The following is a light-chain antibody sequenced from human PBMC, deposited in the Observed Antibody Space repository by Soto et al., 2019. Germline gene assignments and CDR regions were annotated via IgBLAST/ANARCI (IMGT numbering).Light chain of an antibody. CDR2: AAS. V-gene: IGKV1-27*01. CDR1: QGISNY. CDR3: QKYTNVPA. J-gene: IGKJ4*01. Sequence: DIQMTQSPSSLSASVGDRVTITCRASQGISNYLAWYQQIPGKVPKLLISAASTLQSGGPSRFSGSGSGTDFTRTISSLQPEDVATYYCQKYTNVPAFGGGTKVEIK.